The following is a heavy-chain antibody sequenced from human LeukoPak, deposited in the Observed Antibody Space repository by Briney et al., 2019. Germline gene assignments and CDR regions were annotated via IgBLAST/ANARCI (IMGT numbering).Heavy chain of an antibody. CDR1: GGSISNYY. CDR3: ARDQGAFFDY. V-gene: IGHV4-59*01. CDR2: IYYSGST. D-gene: IGHD1-26*01. J-gene: IGHJ4*02. Sequence: SETLSLTCTVSGGSISNYYWSWIRQPPGKGLEWIGYIYYSGSTNYNPSLKSRVTISVDTSKNQFSLKLSSVTAADTAVYYCARDQGAFFDYWGQGTLVTVSS.